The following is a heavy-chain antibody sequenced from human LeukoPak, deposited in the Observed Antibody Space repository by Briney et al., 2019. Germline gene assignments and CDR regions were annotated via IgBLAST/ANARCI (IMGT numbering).Heavy chain of an antibody. Sequence: PGGSLRLSCAASGFTFSSYWMHWVRHAPGKGLVWVSRINSDGSSTSYADSVKGRFTISRDNAKNTLYLQMNSLRAEDTAVYYCARSIVLREAFDIWGQGTMVTVSS. CDR1: GFTFSSYW. V-gene: IGHV3-74*01. D-gene: IGHD2-8*01. J-gene: IGHJ3*02. CDR3: ARSIVLREAFDI. CDR2: INSDGSST.